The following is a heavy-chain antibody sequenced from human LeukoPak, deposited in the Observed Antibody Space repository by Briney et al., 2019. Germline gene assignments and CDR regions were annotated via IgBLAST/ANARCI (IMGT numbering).Heavy chain of an antibody. D-gene: IGHD6-19*01. Sequence: KASETLSLTCAFKAESFSGFYWSWVRQPPGKGLEWIAEINNYGTANYSPSLKSRATISVDSVDTSGMQFSLKLTSVTAADTAVYYCARPAPAVAGWGRASDIWGQGTMVTVSS. CDR2: INNYGTA. J-gene: IGHJ3*02. CDR3: ARPAPAVAGWGRASDI. V-gene: IGHV4-34*01. CDR1: AESFSGFY.